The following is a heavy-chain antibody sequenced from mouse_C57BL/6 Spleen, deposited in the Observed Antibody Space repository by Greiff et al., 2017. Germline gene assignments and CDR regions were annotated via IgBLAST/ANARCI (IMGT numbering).Heavy chain of an antibody. CDR3: AREELTVFAY. Sequence: VQLQQSGAELVKPGASVKMSCKASGYTFTSYWITWVKQRPGQGLEWVGDIYPGSGSTYYNEKFKSKATLTIDTATSTAYMQRSSLTSEDSAVYYCAREELTVFAYWGQGTLVTVSA. V-gene: IGHV1-55*01. D-gene: IGHD4-1*01. CDR2: IYPGSGST. CDR1: GYTFTSYW. J-gene: IGHJ3*01.